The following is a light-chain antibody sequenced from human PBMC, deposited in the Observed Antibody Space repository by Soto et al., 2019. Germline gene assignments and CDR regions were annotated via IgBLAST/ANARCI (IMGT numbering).Light chain of an antibody. J-gene: IGLJ2*01. CDR3: GTWDSSLSTGV. CDR2: DNN. Sequence: QSVLTQPPSMSAATGQKVTISCSGSSSNIGSNSVSWYQQFPGTAPKLLISDNNRGPSGIPDRFSVSKSGTSATLGITGLQTGDEADYYCGTWDSSLSTGVFGGGTKLTVL. V-gene: IGLV1-51*01. CDR1: SSNIGSNS.